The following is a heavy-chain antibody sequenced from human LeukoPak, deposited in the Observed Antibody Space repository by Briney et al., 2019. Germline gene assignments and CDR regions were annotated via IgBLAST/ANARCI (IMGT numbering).Heavy chain of an antibody. V-gene: IGHV3-30-3*01. CDR1: GLTFSSYA. Sequence: GGSLRLSCAASGLTFSSYAMDWVRQAPGKGLEWVAVILYDGSNKSYADSVKGRFTIYRHNSKNALYLQMNSLRAEDTAVYYCARCNTIFGVVIIPFLGYWGQGTLVTVSS. CDR2: ILYDGSNK. D-gene: IGHD3-3*01. CDR3: ARCNTIFGVVIIPFLGY. J-gene: IGHJ4*02.